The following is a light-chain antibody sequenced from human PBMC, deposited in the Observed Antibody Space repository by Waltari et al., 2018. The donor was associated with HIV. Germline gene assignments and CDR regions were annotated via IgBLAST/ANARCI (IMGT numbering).Light chain of an antibody. V-gene: IGKV2-40*01. J-gene: IGKJ5*01. Sequence: DIVMTQTPLSLPVTPGESASFTCRSSRVLLDSDDGHTYVDWYLQKPGQSPQLLIYMLSSRASGVPDRFSASGSGTDFTLKISRVEADDVGIYYCMQRTESPITFGQGTRLEIK. CDR2: MLS. CDR3: MQRTESPIT. CDR1: RVLLDSDDGHTY.